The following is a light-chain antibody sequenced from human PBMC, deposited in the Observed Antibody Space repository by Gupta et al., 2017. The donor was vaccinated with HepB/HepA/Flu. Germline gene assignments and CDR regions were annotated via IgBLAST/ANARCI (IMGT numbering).Light chain of an antibody. J-gene: IGKJ1*01. Sequence: VLRQSPATLSLYPGERATLSCRASQSDSNSLAWYQQRPGPSPRLLIYDASNRATGSPARFSCRGSGTAFTLTIRCREPEHFAVYFCQQRDYWPMTFGQGTKVEIK. V-gene: IGKV3-11*01. CDR1: QSDSNS. CDR3: QQRDYWPMT. CDR2: DAS.